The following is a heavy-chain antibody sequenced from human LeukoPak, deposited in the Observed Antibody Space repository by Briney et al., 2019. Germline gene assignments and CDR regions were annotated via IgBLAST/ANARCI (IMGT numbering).Heavy chain of an antibody. Sequence: RGESLKISCKGSGYSFTSYWIGWVRQVPGKGLEWMGIIYPGDSDTRYSPSFQGQVTISADKSISTAYLQWSSLKASDTAMYYCARPNSLAAPYYFDYWGQGTLVTVSS. CDR3: ARPNSLAAPYYFDY. V-gene: IGHV5-51*01. CDR2: IYPGDSDT. D-gene: IGHD6-6*01. CDR1: GYSFTSYW. J-gene: IGHJ4*02.